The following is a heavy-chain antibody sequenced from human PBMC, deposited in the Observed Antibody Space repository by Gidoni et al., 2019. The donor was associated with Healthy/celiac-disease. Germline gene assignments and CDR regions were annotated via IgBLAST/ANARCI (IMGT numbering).Heavy chain of an antibody. V-gene: IGHV3-53*02. CDR1: GFTVRSNY. D-gene: IGHD7-27*01. J-gene: IGHJ6*03. Sequence: EVQLVATGGGLIQPGGSLRLSCAASGFTVRSNYMSWVRQAPGKGLEWVSVIYSGGSTYYADSVKGRFTISRDNSKNTLYLQMNSLRAEDTAAYYCARESLGYYYMDVWGKGTTVTVSS. CDR2: IYSGGST. CDR3: ARESLGYYYMDV.